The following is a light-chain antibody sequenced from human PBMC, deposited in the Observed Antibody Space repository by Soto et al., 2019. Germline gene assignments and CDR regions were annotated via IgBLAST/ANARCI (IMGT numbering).Light chain of an antibody. Sequence: EIVMTQSPATLSVSPGERATLSCRASQSVSSNLAWYQQKPGQAPRLLIYGASTRATGIPARFSGSGSGTEFTLNLSSLQSEDFAVSYCQQYNNWLGTFGQGTKVEIK. J-gene: IGKJ1*01. V-gene: IGKV3-15*01. CDR2: GAS. CDR1: QSVSSN. CDR3: QQYNNWLGT.